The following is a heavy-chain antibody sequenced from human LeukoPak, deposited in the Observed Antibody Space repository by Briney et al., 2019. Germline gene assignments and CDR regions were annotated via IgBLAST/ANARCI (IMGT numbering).Heavy chain of an antibody. V-gene: IGHV3-21*05. CDR1: GFTFSTHS. D-gene: IGHD1-1*01. CDR3: AGDGTGVLPGDAFDI. J-gene: IGHJ3*02. CDR2: ISHTGNDI. Sequence: GGSLRLSCAASGFTFSTHSMNWVRQAPGKGLEWVSYISHTGNDIYYGESVKGRFTLSRDNAKNSLYLQMHTLRAEDTAVYYCAGDGTGVLPGDAFDIWSQGTMVTVSS.